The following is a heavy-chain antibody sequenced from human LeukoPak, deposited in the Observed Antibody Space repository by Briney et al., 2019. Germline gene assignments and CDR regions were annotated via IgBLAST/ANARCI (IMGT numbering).Heavy chain of an antibody. CDR2: IGGRGGRT. CDR1: GFSFCSYA. CDR3: AKSFRAAAGMFGDY. V-gene: IGHV3-23*01. Sequence: PGGSLSLSCAASGFSFCSYAITWGRQAPGKGLECVQAIGGRGGRTYHADSVQDRYTISRDNSKNTRYLQMNSLRAEDTAVYYCAKSFRAAAGMFGDYWGQGTLVTVS. J-gene: IGHJ4*02. D-gene: IGHD6-13*01.